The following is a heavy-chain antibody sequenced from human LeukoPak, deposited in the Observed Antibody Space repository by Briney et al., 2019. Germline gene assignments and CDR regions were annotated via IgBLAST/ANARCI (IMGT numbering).Heavy chain of an antibody. CDR2: INSDGSST. V-gene: IGHV3-74*01. CDR3: ARLRYGPYGMDV. CDR1: GFTFSRYW. D-gene: IGHD3-16*02. Sequence: PGGSLRLSCAASGFTFSRYWMSWVRQAPRKGLVWVSRINSDGSSTNYADSAKGRFTISRDNAKNTLYLQMNSLRVEDTAVYYCARLRYGPYGMDVWGQGTTVTVSS. J-gene: IGHJ6*02.